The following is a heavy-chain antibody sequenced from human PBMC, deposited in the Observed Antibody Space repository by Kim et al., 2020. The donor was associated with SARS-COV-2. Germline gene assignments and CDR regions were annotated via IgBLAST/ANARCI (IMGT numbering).Heavy chain of an antibody. J-gene: IGHJ4*01. CDR2: IFSSGST. Sequence: SETLSLTCSVYGGSMSATSYFWGWIRQPPGKGLEWIGSIFSSGSTNYNPSLKGRVTISVDTSKNQFSLQVFSVTAADTAVYYCARHERNARMDVYFD. CDR3: ARHERNARMDVYFD. CDR1: GGSMSATSYF. V-gene: IGHV4-39*01.